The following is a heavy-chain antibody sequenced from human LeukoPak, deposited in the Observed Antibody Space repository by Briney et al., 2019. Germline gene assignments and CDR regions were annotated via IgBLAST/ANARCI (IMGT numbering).Heavy chain of an antibody. J-gene: IGHJ6*03. CDR2: IYHSGST. CDR1: GYSNSSGYY. CDR3: ARERYYDFWSGYWDYYYMDV. D-gene: IGHD3-3*01. Sequence: PSETLSLMCTVSGYSNSSGYYWGWIRQPPGKGLEWIGSIYHSGSTYYNPSLKSRVTISVDTSKNQFSLKLRPVTAADTAVYYCARERYYDFWSGYWDYYYMDVWGKGTTVTVSS. V-gene: IGHV4-38-2*02.